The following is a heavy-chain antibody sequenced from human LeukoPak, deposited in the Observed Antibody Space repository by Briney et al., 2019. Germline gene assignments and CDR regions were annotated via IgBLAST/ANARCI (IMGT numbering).Heavy chain of an antibody. CDR1: GYTFTGYY. CDR3: ARDQRRYCSGGSCYRLDY. Sequence: ASVKVSCKASGYTFTGYYMHWVRQAPGQGLGWMGWINPNSGGTNYAQKFQGRVTMTRDTSISTAYMELSRLRSDDTAVYYCARDQRRYCSGGSCYRLDYWGQGTLVTVSS. D-gene: IGHD2-15*01. J-gene: IGHJ4*02. CDR2: INPNSGGT. V-gene: IGHV1-2*02.